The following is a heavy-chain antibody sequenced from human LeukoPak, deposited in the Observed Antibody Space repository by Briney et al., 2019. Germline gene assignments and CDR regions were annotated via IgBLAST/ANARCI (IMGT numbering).Heavy chain of an antibody. J-gene: IGHJ3*02. V-gene: IGHV1-69*05. D-gene: IGHD2-15*01. CDR1: VGTFSSYA. CDR3: ARGYCSGGSCHDAFDI. Sequence: SVKVSCKASVGTFSSYAISWVRHAPGQGLEWMGRIIPIFGTANYAQKFQGRVTITTDESTSTAYMELSSLRSEDTAVYYCARGYCSGGSCHDAFDIWGQGTMVTVSS. CDR2: IIPIFGTA.